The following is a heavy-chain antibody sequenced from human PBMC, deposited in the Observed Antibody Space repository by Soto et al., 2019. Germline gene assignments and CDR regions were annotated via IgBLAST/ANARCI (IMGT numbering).Heavy chain of an antibody. D-gene: IGHD3-22*01. CDR1: GFTFTNAW. Sequence: GSLRLSCAASGFTFTNAWINWVRQAPGKGLEWVGRIKSKTDGGTTDYAEPVKGRFAISRDDSNNMVYLQMNSLKIEDTAVYYCTTDAYSTIIIVRFDYWGHGTLVTVSS. V-gene: IGHV3-15*07. CDR3: TTDAYSTIIIVRFDY. J-gene: IGHJ4*01. CDR2: IKSKTDGGTT.